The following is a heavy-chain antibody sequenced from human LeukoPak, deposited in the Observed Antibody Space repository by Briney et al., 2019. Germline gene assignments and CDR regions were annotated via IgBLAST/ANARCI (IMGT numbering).Heavy chain of an antibody. CDR2: INHSGST. Sequence: SETLSLTCAVYGGSFSGYYWSWICQPPGKGLEWIGEINHSGSTNYNPSLKGRVTISVDTPKNQFSLKLGSVTAADTAVYYCARNRITKPTYYYYYGMDVWGQGITVTVSS. CDR3: ARNRITKPTYYYYYGMDV. J-gene: IGHJ6*02. D-gene: IGHD3-10*01. CDR1: GGSFSGYY. V-gene: IGHV4-34*01.